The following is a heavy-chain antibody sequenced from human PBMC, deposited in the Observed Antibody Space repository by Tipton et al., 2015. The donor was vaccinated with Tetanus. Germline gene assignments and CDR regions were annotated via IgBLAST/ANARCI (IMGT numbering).Heavy chain of an antibody. CDR3: ARPSTTVTPRAFDV. Sequence: TLSLTCTVSGGSIISADHYWSWIRQPPGKGLEWIGYIYYSGTTYYSPSLKSRVTISVDTSNNHFSLKLSSVTAADTAVYYCARPSTTVTPRAFDVWGQGTMVTVSS. V-gene: IGHV4-30-4*01. D-gene: IGHD4-17*01. CDR1: GGSIISADHY. CDR2: IYYSGTT. J-gene: IGHJ3*01.